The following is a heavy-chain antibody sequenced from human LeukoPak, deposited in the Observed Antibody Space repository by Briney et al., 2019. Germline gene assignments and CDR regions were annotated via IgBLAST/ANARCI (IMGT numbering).Heavy chain of an antibody. Sequence: PGGSLRLSCAASGFTFSSYSMNWLRQAPGKGLEGVSYISSSGSTIYYADSVKGRFTISRDNSKNTLYLQMNSLRAEDTAVYYCAKEIYYDSGDGWYFDLWGRGTLVTVSS. V-gene: IGHV3-48*04. CDR3: AKEIYYDSGDGWYFDL. J-gene: IGHJ2*01. D-gene: IGHD3-22*01. CDR1: GFTFSSYS. CDR2: ISSSGSTI.